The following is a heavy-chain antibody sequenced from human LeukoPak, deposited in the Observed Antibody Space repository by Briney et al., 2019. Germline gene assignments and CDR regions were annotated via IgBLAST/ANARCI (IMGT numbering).Heavy chain of an antibody. CDR2: IYHSGST. D-gene: IGHD6-13*01. Sequence: PSQTLSLTCAVSGGSISSGGYSWSWIRQPPGKGLEWIGYIYHSGSTYYNPSLKSRVTISVDRSKNQFSLKLSSVTAADTAVYYCARDAGAAAGDWFDPWGQGTLVTVSS. J-gene: IGHJ5*02. CDR1: GGSISSGGYS. V-gene: IGHV4-30-2*01. CDR3: ARDAGAAAGDWFDP.